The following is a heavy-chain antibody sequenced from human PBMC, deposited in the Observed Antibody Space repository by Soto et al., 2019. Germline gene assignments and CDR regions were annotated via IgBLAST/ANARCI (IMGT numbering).Heavy chain of an antibody. J-gene: IGHJ6*02. D-gene: IGHD2-2*01. Sequence: QVQLVQSGAEVKKPGSSVKVSCKASGGTFSSYAISWVRQAPGQGLEWMGGIIPMFGTPNYAQQFQGRVTFTADESTSTAYMELSSLRSEDTAIYYCASPYCSSSSCYQSILVYYSYGVDVWGQGTTVTVSS. V-gene: IGHV1-69*01. CDR2: IIPMFGTP. CDR3: ASPYCSSSSCYQSILVYYSYGVDV. CDR1: GGTFSSYA.